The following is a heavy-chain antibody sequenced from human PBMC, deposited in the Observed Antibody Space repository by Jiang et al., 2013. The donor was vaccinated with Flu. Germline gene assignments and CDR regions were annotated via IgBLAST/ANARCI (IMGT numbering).Heavy chain of an antibody. J-gene: IGHJ4*02. CDR1: GYSFTSNW. Sequence: AEVKKPGESLKISCKGSGYSFTSNWIGWVRQMPGKGLEWMGIIYPGDSDTRYSPSFQGQVTISADKSISTAYLQWSSLKASDTAMYYCARRAAILAITDYSNYYMDYWGQGTLVTVSS. V-gene: IGHV5-51*01. CDR3: ARRAAILAITDYSNYYMDY. D-gene: IGHD4-11*01. CDR2: IYPGDSDT.